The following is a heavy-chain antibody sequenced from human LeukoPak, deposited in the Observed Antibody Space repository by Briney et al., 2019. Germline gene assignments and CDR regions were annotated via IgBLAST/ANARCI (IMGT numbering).Heavy chain of an antibody. CDR3: AREPPPIVVPAAIQQYNWFDP. J-gene: IGHJ5*02. Sequence: GGSLRLSCAASGFTFSSYSMNWVRQAPGKGLEWVSSISGSSTYIYYADSVKGRFTISRDNAKNSMYLQMNSLRAEDTAVYYCAREPPPIVVPAAIQQYNWFDPWGQGTLVTVSS. CDR1: GFTFSSYS. V-gene: IGHV3-21*04. D-gene: IGHD2-2*02. CDR2: ISGSSTYI.